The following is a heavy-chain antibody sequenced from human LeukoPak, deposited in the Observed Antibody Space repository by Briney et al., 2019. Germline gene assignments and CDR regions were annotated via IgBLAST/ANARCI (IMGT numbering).Heavy chain of an antibody. V-gene: IGHV4-34*01. CDR2: ITPSGST. J-gene: IGHJ4*02. D-gene: IGHD3-22*01. CDR1: GGSFSGYF. Sequence: KPSETLSLTCVVYGGSFSGYFWSWIRQPPGKGLEWIGEITPSGSTNYSPSLKSRVSISIDTSKKKLSLRLTSVTAADSAVYYCVSSFYYDSRDYWGREPWSPSPQ. CDR3: VSSFYYDSRDY.